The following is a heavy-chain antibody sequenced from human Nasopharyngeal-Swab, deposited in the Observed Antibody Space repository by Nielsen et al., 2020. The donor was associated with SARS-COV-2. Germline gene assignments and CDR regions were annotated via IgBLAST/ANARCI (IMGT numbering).Heavy chain of an antibody. CDR3: AKRDWTG. J-gene: IGHJ4*02. CDR2: ISYDGSNK. Sequence: GESLKISCAASGFTFSSYGMHWVRQAPGKGLEWVAVISYDGSNKYYADSVKGRFTIPRDNSKNTLYLQMNSLRAEDTAVYYCAKRDWTGWGQGTLVTVSS. CDR1: GFTFSSYG. V-gene: IGHV3-30*18. D-gene: IGHD3/OR15-3a*01.